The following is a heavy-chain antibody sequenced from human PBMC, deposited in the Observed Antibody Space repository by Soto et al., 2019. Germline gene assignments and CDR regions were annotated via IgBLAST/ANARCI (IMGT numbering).Heavy chain of an antibody. D-gene: IGHD3-22*01. J-gene: IGHJ5*02. CDR2: ISYDGINK. Sequence: SLRLSCAASGFTFNSYGIHWVRQAPGKGLEWVAVISYDGINKYYGDSVKGRFTISRDISKNTLFLQMNSLRAEDTAVYYCAREGDSSGWYNWFDPWGQGTLVTVSS. V-gene: IGHV3-30*03. CDR3: AREGDSSGWYNWFDP. CDR1: GFTFNSYG.